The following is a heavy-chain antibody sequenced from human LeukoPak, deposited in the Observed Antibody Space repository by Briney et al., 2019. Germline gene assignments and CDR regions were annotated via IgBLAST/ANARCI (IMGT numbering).Heavy chain of an antibody. CDR2: INTDGSST. V-gene: IGHV3-74*01. Sequence: GGSLRLSCAASGFTFSSYAMSWVRQAPGKGLVWVSRINTDGSSTSYADSVKGRFTISRDNAKNTLYLQMNSLRAEDTAVYYCAREPPYYYYYYMDVWGKGTTVTVSS. CDR3: AREPPYYYYYYMDV. CDR1: GFTFSSYA. J-gene: IGHJ6*03.